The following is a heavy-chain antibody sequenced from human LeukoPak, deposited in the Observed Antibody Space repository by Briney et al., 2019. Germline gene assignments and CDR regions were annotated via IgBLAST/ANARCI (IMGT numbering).Heavy chain of an antibody. CDR1: GITFSSYA. V-gene: IGHV3-23*01. CDR3: ATKYCSGGSCYHYWYFDL. J-gene: IGHJ2*01. D-gene: IGHD2-15*01. Sequence: GGSLRLSCAASGITFSSYAMSWVRQAPGKGLEWVSGISGSGGSTYYADSVKGRFTISRDNAKNSLYLQMNSLRAEDTAVYYCATKYCSGGSCYHYWYFDLWGRGTLVTVSS. CDR2: ISGSGGST.